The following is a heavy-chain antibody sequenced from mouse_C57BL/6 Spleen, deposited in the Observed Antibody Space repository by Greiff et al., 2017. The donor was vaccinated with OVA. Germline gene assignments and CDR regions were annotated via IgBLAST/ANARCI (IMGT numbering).Heavy chain of an antibody. CDR3: TRGRYGSSYYFDY. CDR2: LSSGGDYI. J-gene: IGHJ2*01. V-gene: IGHV5-9-1*02. CDR1: GFTFSSYA. Sequence: EVKLMESGEGLVKPGGSLKLSCAASGFTFSSYAMSWVRQTPEKRLEWVAYLSSGGDYIYYADTVKGRFTISRDNARNTLYLQMSSLKSEDTAMYYCTRGRYGSSYYFDYWGQGTTLTVSS. D-gene: IGHD1-1*01.